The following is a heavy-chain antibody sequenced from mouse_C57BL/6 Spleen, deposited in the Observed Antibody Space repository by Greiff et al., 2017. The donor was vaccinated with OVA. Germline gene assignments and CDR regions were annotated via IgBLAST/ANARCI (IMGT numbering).Heavy chain of an antibody. CDR3: AREENTGYFDV. Sequence: QVQLQQPGAELVRPGSSVKLSCKASGYTFTSYWMHWVKQRPIQGLEWIGNIYPSDSETHYNQKFKDKATLTVDKSSSTAYMQLSSLTSEDSAVYDCAREENTGYFDVWGTGTTVTVSS. CDR1: GYTFTSYW. J-gene: IGHJ1*03. CDR2: IYPSDSET. V-gene: IGHV1-52*01. D-gene: IGHD3-1*01.